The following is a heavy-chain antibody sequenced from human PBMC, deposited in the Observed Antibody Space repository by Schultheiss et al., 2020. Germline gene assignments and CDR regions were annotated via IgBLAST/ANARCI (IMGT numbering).Heavy chain of an antibody. CDR3: ARDPVAAAGTAFDY. V-gene: IGHV4-59*12. Sequence: SETLSLTCTVSGGSISSYYWSWIRQPPGKGLEWIGYLYYSGSTNYNPSLRSRVTISLDKSKKQFSLKLYSVTAADTATYYCARDPVAAAGTAFDYWGQGTLVTVSS. CDR1: GGSISSYY. J-gene: IGHJ4*02. D-gene: IGHD6-13*01. CDR2: LYYSGST.